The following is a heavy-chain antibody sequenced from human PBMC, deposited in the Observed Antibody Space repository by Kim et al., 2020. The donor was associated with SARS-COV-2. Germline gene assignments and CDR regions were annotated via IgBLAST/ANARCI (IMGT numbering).Heavy chain of an antibody. V-gene: IGHV3-11*06. D-gene: IGHD7-27*01. J-gene: IGHJ6*02. Sequence: GRFTISRYNAKNSLYLQMNSLRAEDTAVYYCARDLAPNWGSYYYYYGMDVWGQGTTVTVSS. CDR3: ARDLAPNWGSYYYYYGMDV.